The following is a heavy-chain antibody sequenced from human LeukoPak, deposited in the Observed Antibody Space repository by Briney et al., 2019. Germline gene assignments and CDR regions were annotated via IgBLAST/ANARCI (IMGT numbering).Heavy chain of an antibody. J-gene: IGHJ4*02. CDR2: IKPGGSGK. Sequence: GGSLRLSCEASGFTSSSNWMTWVRQAPGKGLEWVANIKPGGSGKNYVDSVKGRFTISRDNAKSSLYLQMNSLRVEDTAAYYCAKVLSGGSLDYWGQGTLVTVSS. CDR1: GFTSSSNW. V-gene: IGHV3-7*01. CDR3: AKVLSGGSLDY. D-gene: IGHD3-3*01.